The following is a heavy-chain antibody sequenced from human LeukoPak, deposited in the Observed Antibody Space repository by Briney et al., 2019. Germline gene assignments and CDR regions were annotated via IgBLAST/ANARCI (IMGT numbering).Heavy chain of an antibody. CDR1: GGSISSSSYY. V-gene: IGHV4-39*01. CDR3: ARQGYADFSSRPFDY. J-gene: IGHJ4*02. D-gene: IGHD4-17*01. Sequence: SETLSLTCTVSGGSISSSSYYWGWIRQPPGKGLEWIGSIYYSGSTYYNPSLKSRVTISVDTSKNQFSLKLSSVTAADTAVYYCARQGYADFSSRPFDYWGQGTLVTVSS. CDR2: IYYSGST.